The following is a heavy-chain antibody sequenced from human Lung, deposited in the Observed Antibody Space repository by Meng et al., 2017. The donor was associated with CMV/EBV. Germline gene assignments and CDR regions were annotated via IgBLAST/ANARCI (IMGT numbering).Heavy chain of an antibody. D-gene: IGHD1-26*01. V-gene: IGHV1-18*01. CDR2: ISAYNGNT. CDR1: GYTFTSYG. CDR3: ASGRGSHHYFDY. Sequence: CKATGYTFTSYGISWVRKAHGQGLEWMGWISAYNGNTNYAQKLQGRVTMTTDTSTSTAYMELRSLRSDDTAVYYCASGRGSHHYFDYWDQGTLVTVSS. J-gene: IGHJ4*02.